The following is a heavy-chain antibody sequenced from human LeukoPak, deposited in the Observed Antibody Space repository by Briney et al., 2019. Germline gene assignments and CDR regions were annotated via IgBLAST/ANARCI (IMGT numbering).Heavy chain of an antibody. V-gene: IGHV3-30-3*01. D-gene: IGHD6-6*01. CDR1: GFTLNSYS. CDR2: ISYDGSNK. J-gene: IGHJ4*02. Sequence: PGGSLRLSCAASGFTLNSYSMHWVRQVPGKGLEWVAVISYDGSNKYYADSVKGRFTISRDNSKNTLYLQMNSLRTEDTAVFYCARQAARPYDYWGQGTLVTVSS. CDR3: ARQAARPYDY.